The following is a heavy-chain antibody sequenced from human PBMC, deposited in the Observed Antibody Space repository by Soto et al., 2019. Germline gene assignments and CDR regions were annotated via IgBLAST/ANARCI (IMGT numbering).Heavy chain of an antibody. V-gene: IGHV1-18*01. CDR1: GYTFTSYG. D-gene: IGHD1-26*01. CDR2: ISAYNGNT. J-gene: IGHJ3*02. CDR3: ARVRWELLRDAFDI. Sequence: ASVKVSCNASGYTFTSYGISWVRQAPGQGLEWMGWISAYNGNTNYAQKLQGRVTMTTDTSTSTAYMELRSLRSDDTAVYYCARVRWELLRDAFDIWGQGTMVTVSS.